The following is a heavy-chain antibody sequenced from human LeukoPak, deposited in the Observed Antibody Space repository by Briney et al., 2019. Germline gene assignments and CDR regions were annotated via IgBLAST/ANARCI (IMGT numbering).Heavy chain of an antibody. CDR1: GFTFSSNV. Sequence: GGSLRLSCAASGFTFSSNVMSWVRRAPGKGLEWVSAISGSGGSTYYADSVKGRFTISRDNSKNTLYLQMNSLRAEDTAVYYCAKVGLRSSGWTNYYYYMDVWGKGTTVTISS. J-gene: IGHJ6*03. CDR2: ISGSGGST. CDR3: AKVGLRSSGWTNYYYYMDV. V-gene: IGHV3-23*01. D-gene: IGHD6-19*01.